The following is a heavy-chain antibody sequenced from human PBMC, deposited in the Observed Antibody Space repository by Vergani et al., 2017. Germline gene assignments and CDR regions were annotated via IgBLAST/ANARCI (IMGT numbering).Heavy chain of an antibody. D-gene: IGHD3-22*01. V-gene: IGHV1-2*02. Sequence: QVQLVQSGAEVKKPGASVKVFCKASGYTFTGHYMHWVRQAPGQGLEWMGWINPNSGGTKYAQKFQGRVTMTRDTSISTAYMELSRLRSDDTAVYYCARVKIVVVIDAFDIWGQGTMVTVSS. CDR3: ARVKIVVVIDAFDI. J-gene: IGHJ3*02. CDR2: INPNSGGT. CDR1: GYTFTGHY.